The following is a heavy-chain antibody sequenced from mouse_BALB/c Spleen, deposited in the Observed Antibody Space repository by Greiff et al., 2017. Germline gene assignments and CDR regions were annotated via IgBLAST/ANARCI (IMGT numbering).Heavy chain of an antibody. V-gene: IGHV1-47*01. CDR3: ARGNWDDWYFDV. CDR2: FHPYNDDT. J-gene: IGHJ1*01. CDR1: GYTFTTYP. Sequence: VQLQQSGAELVKPGASVKMSCKAFGYTFTTYPIEWMKQNHGKSIEWIGNFHPYNDDTKYNEKFKGKAKLTVEKSSSTVYLELSRLTSDDSAVYYCARGNWDDWYFDVWGAGTTVTVSS. D-gene: IGHD4-1*01.